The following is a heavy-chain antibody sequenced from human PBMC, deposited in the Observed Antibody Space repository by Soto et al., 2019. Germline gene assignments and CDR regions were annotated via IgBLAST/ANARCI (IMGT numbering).Heavy chain of an antibody. D-gene: IGHD3-10*01. J-gene: IGHJ4*02. Sequence: QVQLQESGPGLVKPSQTLSLTCTVSGGSVRRGNYYWSWIRQFPGKGLEWIGYISNSGRTHYNPSLMSRITILVDTSKNQFFLELRSVIVADTALYYCARADYATGSYYPDYWGQGTLVTVSS. V-gene: IGHV4-31*03. CDR1: GGSVRRGNYY. CDR3: ARADYATGSYYPDY. CDR2: ISNSGRT.